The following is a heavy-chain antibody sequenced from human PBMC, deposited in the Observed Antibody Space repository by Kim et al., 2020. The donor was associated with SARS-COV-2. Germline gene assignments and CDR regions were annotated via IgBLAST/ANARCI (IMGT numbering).Heavy chain of an antibody. V-gene: IGHV1-24*01. D-gene: IGHD6-19*01. CDR3: ATGPPIAVAGNWFDP. Sequence: ASVKVSSKVSGYTLTELSMHWVRQAPGKGLEWMGGFDPEDGETIYAQKFQGRVTMTEDTSTDTAYMELSSLRSEDTAVYYCATGPPIAVAGNWFDPWGQGTLVTVSS. J-gene: IGHJ5*02. CDR1: GYTLTELS. CDR2: FDPEDGET.